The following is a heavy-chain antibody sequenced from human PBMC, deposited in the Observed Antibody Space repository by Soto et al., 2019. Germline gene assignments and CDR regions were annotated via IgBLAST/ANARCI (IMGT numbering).Heavy chain of an antibody. D-gene: IGHD3-10*01. CDR1: GGSFSGYY. V-gene: IGHV4-34*01. Sequence: ETLSLTCAVYGGSFSGYYWSWIRQPPGKGLEWIGEINHSGSTNYNPSLKSRVTISVDTSKNQFSLKLSSVTAADTAVYYCARDLRFGELPGYYYYGMDVWGQGTTVTVSS. CDR3: ARDLRFGELPGYYYYGMDV. J-gene: IGHJ6*02. CDR2: INHSGST.